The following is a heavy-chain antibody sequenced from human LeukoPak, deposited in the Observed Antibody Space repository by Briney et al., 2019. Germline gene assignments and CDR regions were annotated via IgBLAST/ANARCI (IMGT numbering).Heavy chain of an antibody. CDR1: GFTFSITY. J-gene: IGHJ3*02. V-gene: IGHV3-66*01. Sequence: GGSLXLSCTATGFTFSITYMAWVRQAPGKGLEWVSVIYGGGDAYYADSVKGRFTIARDNSKKTLYLQMDNLRAEDTAVYYCARVTTAIPDAFDIWGQGTMVTVSS. CDR3: ARVTTAIPDAFDI. D-gene: IGHD2-21*02. CDR2: IYGGGDA.